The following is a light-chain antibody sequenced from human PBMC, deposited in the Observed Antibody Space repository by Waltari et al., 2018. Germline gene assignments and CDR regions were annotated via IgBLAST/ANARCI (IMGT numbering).Light chain of an antibody. CDR2: SGS. Sequence: DIQMTQSPASLSVSEGDRVTITCRASQIIRNYLNWYQQKPREAPKLPIDSGSSLESGVPSRFSGSGSGTDFTLTINGLQPEDVATYYCQQSFTTPFTFGPGT. J-gene: IGKJ3*01. V-gene: IGKV1-39*01. CDR3: QQSFTTPFT. CDR1: QIIRNY.